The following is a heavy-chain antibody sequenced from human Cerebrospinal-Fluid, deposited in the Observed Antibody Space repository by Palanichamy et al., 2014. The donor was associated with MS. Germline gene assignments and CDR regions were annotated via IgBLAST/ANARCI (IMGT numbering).Heavy chain of an antibody. Sequence: QVHLVQSGAEVKKPGASVKVSCKASGNTLTITWVRQAPGQGLEWMGWISAYNGHTNYAQKLQGRVTMTTDTSRTTAYMELRSLRFDDTAVYYCARDSRGFADIWGQGTLVTVFS. CDR3: ARDSRGFADI. V-gene: IGHV1-18*01. J-gene: IGHJ4*02. CDR1: GNTLT. CDR2: ISAYNGHT.